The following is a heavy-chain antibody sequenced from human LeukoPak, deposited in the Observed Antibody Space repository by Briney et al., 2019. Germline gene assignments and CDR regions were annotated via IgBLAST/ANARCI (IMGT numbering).Heavy chain of an antibody. CDR2: IYYTGST. J-gene: IGHJ4*02. V-gene: IGHV4-61*01. Sequence: SETLSLTCTVSENSITSDYYWAWIRQPPGRGLEWIGYIYYTGSTNKNPSLKSRVTMSVDTSKNQFSLNLKSVTPEDTAVYYCARNLIPEQLVLNFWGQGILVTVSS. CDR3: ARNLIPEQLVLNF. D-gene: IGHD6-13*01. CDR1: ENSITSDYY.